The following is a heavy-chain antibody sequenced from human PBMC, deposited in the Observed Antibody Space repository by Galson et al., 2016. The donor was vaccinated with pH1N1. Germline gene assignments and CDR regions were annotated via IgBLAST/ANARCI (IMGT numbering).Heavy chain of an antibody. D-gene: IGHD1-1*01. Sequence: TLSLTCTVSGASITTYHWSWIRQPAGKGLEWIGRVYTSGRTDSNPSLKSRVTMSMDTSNSQFSMILNSVTAADTAVYYCARGWNLDAFDIWGQGTMVTVSS. CDR3: ARGWNLDAFDI. CDR1: GASITTYH. J-gene: IGHJ3*02. CDR2: VYTSGRT. V-gene: IGHV4-4*07.